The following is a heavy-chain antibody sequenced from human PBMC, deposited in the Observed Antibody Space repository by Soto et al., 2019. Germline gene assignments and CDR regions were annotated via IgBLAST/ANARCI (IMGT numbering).Heavy chain of an antibody. Sequence: ASVKVSCKASGGTFSSYAISWVRQAPGQGLEWMGGIIPIFGTANYAQKFQGRVTITADESTSTAYMELGSLRSEDTAVYYCATWNYYDSSGYRAFDIWGQGTMVTVSS. J-gene: IGHJ3*02. D-gene: IGHD3-22*01. CDR3: ATWNYYDSSGYRAFDI. V-gene: IGHV1-69*13. CDR1: GGTFSSYA. CDR2: IIPIFGTA.